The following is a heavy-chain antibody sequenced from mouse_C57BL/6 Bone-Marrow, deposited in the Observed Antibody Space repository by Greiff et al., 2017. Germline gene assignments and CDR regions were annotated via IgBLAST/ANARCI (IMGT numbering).Heavy chain of an antibody. J-gene: IGHJ2*01. Sequence: VQLQQSGAELVRPGASVKLSCTASGFNIKDDYMPWVKQRPEQGLEWIGWIDPENGDTEYASKFQGKATITADTSSNTAYLQLSSLTSEDTAVYYCTTYLYGSSFDYWGQGTTLTVSS. CDR3: TTYLYGSSFDY. CDR1: GFNIKDDY. CDR2: IDPENGDT. D-gene: IGHD1-1*01. V-gene: IGHV14-4*01.